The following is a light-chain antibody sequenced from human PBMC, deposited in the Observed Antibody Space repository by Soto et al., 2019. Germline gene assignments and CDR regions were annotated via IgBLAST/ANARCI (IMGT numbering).Light chain of an antibody. J-gene: IGLJ1*01. CDR3: TSYAGGNNV. V-gene: IGLV2-8*01. CDR2: EVN. CDR1: SSDVGGYNF. Sequence: QSALTQPPSASGSPGKSVTISCTGTSSDVGGYNFVSWYQQYPGKVPKLMVYEVNKRPSGVPDRFSGSKSGNTASLTVSGLQAEDEADYYCTSYAGGNNVFGTGTKVTV.